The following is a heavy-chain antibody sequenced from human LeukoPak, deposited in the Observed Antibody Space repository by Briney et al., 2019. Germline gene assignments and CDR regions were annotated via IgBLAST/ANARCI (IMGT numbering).Heavy chain of an antibody. Sequence: ASVKVSCKASGYTFTSYDINWVRQATGQGLEWMGWMNPNSGNTGYAQKFQGRVTITADKSTSTAYMELSSLRSEDTAVYYCARNPTSSNTPPVYYYGMDVWGQGTTVTVSS. CDR3: ARNPTSSNTPPVYYYGMDV. V-gene: IGHV1-8*01. CDR1: GYTFTSYD. CDR2: MNPNSGNT. D-gene: IGHD2/OR15-2a*01. J-gene: IGHJ6*02.